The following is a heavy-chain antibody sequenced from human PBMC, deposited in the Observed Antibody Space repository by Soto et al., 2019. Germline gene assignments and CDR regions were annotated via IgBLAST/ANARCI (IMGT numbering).Heavy chain of an antibody. D-gene: IGHD6-13*01. Sequence: GGSLRLSCAAPGFTFSSYSMNWVRQAPGKGLEWVSSISSSSSYIYYADSVKGRFTISRDNAKNSLYLQMNSLRAEDTAVYYCARLEVSWGSSWPAFDIWGQGTMVTVSS. J-gene: IGHJ3*02. V-gene: IGHV3-21*01. CDR1: GFTFSSYS. CDR2: ISSSSSYI. CDR3: ARLEVSWGSSWPAFDI.